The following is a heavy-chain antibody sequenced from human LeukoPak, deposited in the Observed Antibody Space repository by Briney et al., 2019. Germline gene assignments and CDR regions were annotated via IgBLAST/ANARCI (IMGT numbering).Heavy chain of an antibody. CDR3: AREAASYYGSGSYYSDY. V-gene: IGHV1-2*02. CDR2: INPNSGGT. CDR1: GYTFTSYG. D-gene: IGHD3-10*01. J-gene: IGHJ4*02. Sequence: ASVKVSCKASGYTFTSYGISWVRQAPGQGLEWMGWINPNSGGTNYAQKFQGRVTMTRDTSISTAYMELSRLRSDDTAVYYCAREAASYYGSGSYYSDYWGQGTLVTVSS.